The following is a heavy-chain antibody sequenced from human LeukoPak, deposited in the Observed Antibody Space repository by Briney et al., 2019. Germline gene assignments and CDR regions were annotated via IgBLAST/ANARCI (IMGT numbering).Heavy chain of an antibody. J-gene: IGHJ4*02. CDR3: ARSASVAADYYFDN. D-gene: IGHD6-19*01. V-gene: IGHV3-20*04. CDR1: GFKFDDRG. CDR2: LNWSGGKT. Sequence: GGSLRLSCAASGFKFDDRGMSWVRQAPGKGLEWVSGLNWSGGKTGYADSVKGRFTISRDNAKNFVVLQMNSLRVEDTAFYYCARSASVAADYYFDNWGRGTLVTVSS.